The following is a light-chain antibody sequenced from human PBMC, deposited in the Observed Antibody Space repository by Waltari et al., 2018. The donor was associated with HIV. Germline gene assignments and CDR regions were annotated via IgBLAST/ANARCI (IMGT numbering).Light chain of an antibody. Sequence: QSALTQPASVSGSPGQSMTISCTGTSSDFGSYNLVSWYQQHPGKAPKLMIYEVSKRPSGVSNRCSGSKSGTSASLAITGLQAEDEADYYCQSYDRSLSGYVVFGGGTKLTVL. CDR2: EVS. J-gene: IGLJ2*01. CDR1: SSDFGSYNL. CDR3: QSYDRSLSGYVV. V-gene: IGLV2-14*02.